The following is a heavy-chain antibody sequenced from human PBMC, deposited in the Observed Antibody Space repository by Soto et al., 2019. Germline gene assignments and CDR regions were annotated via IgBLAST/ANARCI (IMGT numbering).Heavy chain of an antibody. V-gene: IGHV3-33*01. CDR3: ARAGYSSSWSPEPYGMDV. CDR2: IWYDGSNK. J-gene: IGHJ6*02. Sequence: QPGGSLRLSCAASGFTFSSYGMHWVRQAPGKGLEWVAVIWYDGSNKYYADSVKGRFTISRDNSKNTLYLQMNSLRAEDTAVYYCARAGYSSSWSPEPYGMDVWGQGTTVTVSS. CDR1: GFTFSSYG. D-gene: IGHD6-13*01.